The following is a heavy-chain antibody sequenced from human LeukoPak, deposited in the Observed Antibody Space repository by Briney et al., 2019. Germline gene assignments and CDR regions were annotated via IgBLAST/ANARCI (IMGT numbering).Heavy chain of an antibody. CDR2: ISGRGATT. CDR3: ARGSDCSGGSCYSYWYFDL. J-gene: IGHJ2*01. D-gene: IGHD2-15*01. Sequence: GGSLRLSCAASGFTYSSYAMSWVRQAPGMGLEWVSGISGRGATTYYADSIKGRFTISRDNAKNTLYLQMNSLRAEDTAMYYCARGSDCSGGSCYSYWYFDLWGRGTLVTVSS. CDR1: GFTYSSYA. V-gene: IGHV3-23*01.